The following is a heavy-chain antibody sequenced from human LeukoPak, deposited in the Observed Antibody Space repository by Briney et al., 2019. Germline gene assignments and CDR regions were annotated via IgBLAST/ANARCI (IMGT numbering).Heavy chain of an antibody. J-gene: IGHJ3*02. V-gene: IGHV4-39*01. CDR1: GGSINSNSHH. D-gene: IGHD6-13*01. CDR2: IYYSGST. Sequence: KPSETLSLTCSVSGGSINSNSHHWDWIRQAPGKGLEWIGNIYYSGSTYYNPSLKSRVTISVDTSKNQFSLKLSSVTAADTAVYYCARLNRGLAAAGNRDAFDIWGQGTMVTVSS. CDR3: ARLNRGLAAAGNRDAFDI.